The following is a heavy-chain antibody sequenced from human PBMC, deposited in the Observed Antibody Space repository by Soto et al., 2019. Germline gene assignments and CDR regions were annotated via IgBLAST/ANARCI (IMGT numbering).Heavy chain of an antibody. CDR3: ARGPVVPAATRYNWFDP. D-gene: IGHD2-2*01. CDR1: GFTFSSYE. J-gene: IGHJ5*02. V-gene: IGHV3-48*03. CDR2: ISSSGSTI. Sequence: GGSLRLSCAASGFTFSSYEMNWVRQAPGKGLEWVSYISSSGSTIYYADSVKGRFTISRDNAKNSLYLQMNSLRAEDTAVYYCARGPVVPAATRYNWFDPWGQGTLVTVSS.